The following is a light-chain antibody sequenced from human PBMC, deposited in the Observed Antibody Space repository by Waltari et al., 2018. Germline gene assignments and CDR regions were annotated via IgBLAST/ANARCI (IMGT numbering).Light chain of an antibody. CDR1: HSLLHSNGYNY. J-gene: IGKJ2*01. V-gene: IGKV2-28*01. CDR3: MQALQTPNT. CDR2: LGS. Sequence: DIVMTQSPLSLPVTPGEPASIPCRSSHSLLHSNGYNYLDWYLQKPGQSPQLLIYLGSNRASGVPDRFSGSGSGTDFTLKISRVEAEDVGVYYCMQALQTPNTFGQGTKLEIK.